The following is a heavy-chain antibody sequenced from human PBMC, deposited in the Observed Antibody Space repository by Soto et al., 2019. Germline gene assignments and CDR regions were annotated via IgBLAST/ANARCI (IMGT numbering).Heavy chain of an antibody. V-gene: IGHV3-33*01. J-gene: IGHJ6*02. CDR1: GFTFSLYG. D-gene: IGHD3-16*01. CDR2: IWYDGRNK. Sequence: QVQLVESGGGVVQPGRSLRLSCAASGFTFSLYGMHWVRQAPGKGLEWVAVIWYDGRNKFYADSVKGRFTISRDNSKNTLYLQMNSLRDEATAVYYCARGLRGISFYGMDVWGQGTTVIVSS. CDR3: ARGLRGISFYGMDV.